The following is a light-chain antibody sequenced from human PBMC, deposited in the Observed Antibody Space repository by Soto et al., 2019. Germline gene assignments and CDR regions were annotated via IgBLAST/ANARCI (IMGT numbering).Light chain of an antibody. V-gene: IGKV1-33*01. J-gene: IGKJ4*01. CDR3: QQLDNVPLT. CDR2: DAS. CDR1: RDITDY. Sequence: DTQISQSPYALSASVGDRVTITCQASRDITDYLNWYQQKPGKAPKLLIYDASNLEIGVPSRFSGSGSGTDFTLTITSLQPEDISTYYCQQLDNVPLTFGGGTKVDIK.